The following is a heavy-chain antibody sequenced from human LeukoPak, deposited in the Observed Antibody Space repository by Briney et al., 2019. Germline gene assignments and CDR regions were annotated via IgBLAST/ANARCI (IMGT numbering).Heavy chain of an antibody. D-gene: IGHD6-13*01. J-gene: IGHJ4*02. CDR3: ARGPGAGTIGFGY. Sequence: QPRGSLRPSRAASGFTVSSNYMSSVSQDPGKWLGWVSVIYRGGSTYYTDSVKSRFTISIDNSKNTLYLQMNSLRAEDTAVYYCARGPGAGTIGFGYWGQGTLVTVSS. CDR1: GFTVSSNY. V-gene: IGHV3-53*01. CDR2: IYRGGST.